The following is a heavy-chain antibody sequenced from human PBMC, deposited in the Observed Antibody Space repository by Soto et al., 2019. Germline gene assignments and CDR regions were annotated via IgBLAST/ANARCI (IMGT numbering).Heavy chain of an antibody. CDR3: ARGGDISLGPDYDFWSGYYYFDY. V-gene: IGHV1-3*01. Sequence: QVQLVQSGAEVKKPGASVKVSCKASGYTFTSYAMHWVRQAPGQRLEWMGWINAGNGNTKYSQKFHGRVTITRDTSASTAYMELSSLRSEDTAVYYCARGGDISLGPDYDFWSGYYYFDYWGQGTLVTVSS. CDR2: INAGNGNT. CDR1: GYTFTSYA. J-gene: IGHJ4*02. D-gene: IGHD3-3*01.